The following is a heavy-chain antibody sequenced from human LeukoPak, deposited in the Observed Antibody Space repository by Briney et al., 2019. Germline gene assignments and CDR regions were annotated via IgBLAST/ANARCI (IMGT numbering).Heavy chain of an antibody. D-gene: IGHD2-15*01. CDR3: ARVGYCSGGDCYSRGAPIDY. CDR2: INHSGST. Sequence: KPSETLCLTCAAYGGSFSGYYWSWIRQPPGKGLEWIGDINHSGSTNFNPSLKSQVAISVDPSKNQFSLKVNSVTAADTAVYFCARVGYCSGGDCYSRGAPIDYWGQGTLVTVSS. CDR1: GGSFSGYY. J-gene: IGHJ4*02. V-gene: IGHV4-34*01.